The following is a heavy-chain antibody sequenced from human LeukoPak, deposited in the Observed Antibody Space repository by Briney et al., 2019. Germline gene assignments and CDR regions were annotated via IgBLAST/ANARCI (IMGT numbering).Heavy chain of an antibody. Sequence: GESLKISCKGSGYSFTTYWIGWVRHMPGKGLEWMGIIYPGDSDTTYSPSFQGQVTISAHKSIRTAYLQWSSLKASDTAMYYCARHPYSSGWQNFDYWGQGTLVTVSS. CDR1: GYSFTTYW. V-gene: IGHV5-51*01. CDR3: ARHPYSSGWQNFDY. D-gene: IGHD6-19*01. CDR2: IYPGDSDT. J-gene: IGHJ4*02.